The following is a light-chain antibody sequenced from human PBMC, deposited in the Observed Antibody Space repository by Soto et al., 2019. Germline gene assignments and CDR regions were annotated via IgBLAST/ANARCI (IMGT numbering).Light chain of an antibody. V-gene: IGKV3-15*01. J-gene: IGKJ5*01. CDR1: QTVSSN. Sequence: EIVMTQSPGTLSVSPGERATLSCRSSQTVSSNLAWYQQKPGQAPRPLIYGAFIRATGIPARFSGSGSGTEFTLTISSLQSEDFAVYYCQQYNNWPPITFGQGTRLEIK. CDR2: GAF. CDR3: QQYNNWPPIT.